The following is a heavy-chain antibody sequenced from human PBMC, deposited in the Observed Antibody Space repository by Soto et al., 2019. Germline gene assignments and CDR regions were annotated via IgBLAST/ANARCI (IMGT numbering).Heavy chain of an antibody. V-gene: IGHV4-39*01. Sequence: SETLSLTCTVSGGSISSSSYYWGWIRQPPGKGLEWIGSIYYSGSTYYNPSLKSRVTISVDTSKNQFSLKLSSVTAADTAVYYCARLNAYYYDSSGYKSAPYFDYWSQGTLVTVSS. CDR3: ARLNAYYYDSSGYKSAPYFDY. CDR2: IYYSGST. J-gene: IGHJ4*02. D-gene: IGHD3-22*01. CDR1: GGSISSSSYY.